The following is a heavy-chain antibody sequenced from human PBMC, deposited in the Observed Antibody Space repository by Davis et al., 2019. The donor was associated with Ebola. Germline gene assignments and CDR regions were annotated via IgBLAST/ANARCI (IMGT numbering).Heavy chain of an antibody. CDR1: GFTFSSYA. Sequence: HTGGSLRLSCAASGFTFSSYAMSWVRQAPGKGLVWVSRISPDGGVIDYADSVKGRFTISRDNAKNSLYLQMNSLRAEDTAVYYCARDPSIVVVVAATLEWYFDLWGRGTLVTVSS. CDR2: ISPDGGVI. J-gene: IGHJ2*01. V-gene: IGHV3-74*01. CDR3: ARDPSIVVVVAATLEWYFDL. D-gene: IGHD2-15*01.